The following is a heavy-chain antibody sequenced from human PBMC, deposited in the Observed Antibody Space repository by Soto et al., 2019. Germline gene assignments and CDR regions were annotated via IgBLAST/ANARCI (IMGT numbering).Heavy chain of an antibody. V-gene: IGHV3-23*01. J-gene: IGHJ4*02. CDR2: ISGSGGNR. CDR1: GFTFRSYV. D-gene: IGHD2-15*01. Sequence: EVQVLESGGGLEQPGGSLRLSCAASGFTFRSYVMSWVRQAPGKGLEWVSSISGSGGNRYYADSVKGRLTISRDNSKNTVDLQVDSMRAEDTAIYYCARFRSGIGWDFWGQGTLVTVSS. CDR3: ARFRSGIGWDF.